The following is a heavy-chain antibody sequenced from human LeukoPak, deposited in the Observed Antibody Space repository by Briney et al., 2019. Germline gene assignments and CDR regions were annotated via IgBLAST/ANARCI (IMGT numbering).Heavy chain of an antibody. J-gene: IGHJ4*02. CDR2: INPSGGST. CDR1: GYTFTRYY. D-gene: IGHD3-22*01. Sequence: GASVKVSCKASGYTFTRYYMHWVRQAPGQGLEWMGVINPSGGSTSYAQKFQGRVSMTRDTSTSTVYMELGSLRSEDTAVYYCARGDSSGYYPNFDYWGQGTLVTVSS. CDR3: ARGDSSGYYPNFDY. V-gene: IGHV1-46*01.